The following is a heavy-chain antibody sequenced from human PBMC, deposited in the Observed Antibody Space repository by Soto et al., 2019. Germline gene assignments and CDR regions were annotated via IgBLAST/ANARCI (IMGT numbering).Heavy chain of an antibody. CDR2: ISTTGGTI. CDR3: ARGGGRGSAFDI. J-gene: IGHJ3*02. V-gene: IGHV3-11*01. Sequence: GGSLRLSCAASGFSLSDYYMSWIRQAPGKGLECLSYISTTGGTIYYADSVRGRFTISRDNAKNSLYLQMDSLRAEDTAVYYCARGGGRGSAFDIWGQGTMVTVSS. D-gene: IGHD3-10*01. CDR1: GFSLSDYY.